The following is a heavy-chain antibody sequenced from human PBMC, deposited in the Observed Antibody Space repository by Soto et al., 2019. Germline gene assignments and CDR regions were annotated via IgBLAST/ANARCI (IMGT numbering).Heavy chain of an antibody. CDR3: AHFSSSWYGMDV. CDR2: IYYTGST. V-gene: IGHV4-59*07. J-gene: IGHJ6*02. Sequence: QVQLQESGPRLVKPSDTLSLTCTVSGGSISSHFWTWIRQPPGKGLEWIGYIYYTGSTNYNPSLKSRVTISIDTSKHQFSLKLSSVTAADTAVNYCAHFSSSWYGMDVWGQGTTVTVSS. CDR1: GGSISSHF. D-gene: IGHD6-13*01.